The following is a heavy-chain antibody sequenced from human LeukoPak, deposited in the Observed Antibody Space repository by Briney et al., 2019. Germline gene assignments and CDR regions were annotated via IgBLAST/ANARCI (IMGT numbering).Heavy chain of an antibody. J-gene: IGHJ4*02. CDR3: ARDPPGSYYGSY. Sequence: GGSLRLSCAASGFTFSTYSMNWVRQPPGKGLEWVSSISSSSTYIYYADSVRGRFTISRDNAKNSLYLQMNSLRAEDTAVYYCARDPPGSYYGSYWGQGTLVTVSS. CDR1: GFTFSTYS. CDR2: ISSSSTYI. D-gene: IGHD1-26*01. V-gene: IGHV3-21*01.